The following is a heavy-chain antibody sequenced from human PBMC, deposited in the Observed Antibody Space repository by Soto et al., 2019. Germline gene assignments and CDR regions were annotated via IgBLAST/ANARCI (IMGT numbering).Heavy chain of an antibody. CDR1: GFTFSDYY. J-gene: IGHJ6*02. CDR2: ISSSGGST. Sequence: GGSLRLSCAASGFTFSDYYMSWIRQAPGKGLEWVSYISSSGGSTYYADSVKGRFTISRDNAKNTLYLQMNSLRAEDTAVYYCAKHQWAFGDYYGMDVWGQGTTVTVSS. V-gene: IGHV3-23*01. CDR3: AKHQWAFGDYYGMDV. D-gene: IGHD3-10*01.